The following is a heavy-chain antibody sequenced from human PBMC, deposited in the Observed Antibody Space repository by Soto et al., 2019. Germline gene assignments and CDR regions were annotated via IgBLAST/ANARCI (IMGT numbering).Heavy chain of an antibody. CDR1: GGTFSSYA. CDR2: IIPIFGTA. CDR3: ARGLGYCSSTSCYAFDP. D-gene: IGHD2-2*01. V-gene: IGHV1-69*01. Sequence: QVQLVQSGAEVKKPGSSMKVSCKASGGTFSSYAISWVRQAPGQGLEWMGGIIPIFGTANYAQKFQGRVTITADESTSTAYMELSSLRSEDTAVYYCARGLGYCSSTSCYAFDPWGQGTLVTVSS. J-gene: IGHJ5*02.